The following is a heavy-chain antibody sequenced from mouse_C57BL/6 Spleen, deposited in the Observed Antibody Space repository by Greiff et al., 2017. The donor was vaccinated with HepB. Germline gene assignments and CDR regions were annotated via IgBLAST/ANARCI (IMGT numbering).Heavy chain of an antibody. D-gene: IGHD3-2*02. Sequence: ESGPGLVKPSQSLSLTCSVTGYSITSGYYWNWIRQFPGNKLEWMGYISYDGSNNYNPSLKNRISITRDTSKNQFFLKLNSVTTEDTATYYCARVTAQAYAMDYWGQGTSVTVSS. CDR1: GYSITSGYY. CDR3: ARVTAQAYAMDY. V-gene: IGHV3-6*01. J-gene: IGHJ4*01. CDR2: ISYDGSN.